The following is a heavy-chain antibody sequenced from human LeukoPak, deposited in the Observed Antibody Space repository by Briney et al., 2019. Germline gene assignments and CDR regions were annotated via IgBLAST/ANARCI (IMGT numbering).Heavy chain of an antibody. V-gene: IGHV4-39*07. D-gene: IGHD2-2*01. J-gene: IGHJ4*02. CDR2: INHSGST. CDR3: ARGPYRFRYCSSTSCYFDY. CDR1: GGSMSSSSYY. Sequence: SETLPLTCSVSGGSMSSSSYYWSWIRQPPGKGLEWIGEINHSGSTNYNPSLKSRVTISVDTSKNQFSLKLSSVAAADTAVYYCARGPYRFRYCSSTSCYFDYWGQGTLVTVSS.